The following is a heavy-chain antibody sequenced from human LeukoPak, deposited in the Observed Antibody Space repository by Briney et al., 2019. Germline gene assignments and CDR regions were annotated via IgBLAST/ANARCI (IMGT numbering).Heavy chain of an antibody. CDR1: GFNSSSYG. D-gene: IGHD6-13*01. CDR3: ARGKEQQLYAFDI. V-gene: IGHV3-33*01. J-gene: IGHJ3*02. CDR2: IWFDGSNT. Sequence: PGGSLRLSCAASGFNSSSYGMHWARQAPGKGLEWVAVIWFDGSNTYYAVSVKGRFTISRDNSKNTLYLQMNSLSAEDTAVYYCARGKEQQLYAFDIWGQGTMVTVSS.